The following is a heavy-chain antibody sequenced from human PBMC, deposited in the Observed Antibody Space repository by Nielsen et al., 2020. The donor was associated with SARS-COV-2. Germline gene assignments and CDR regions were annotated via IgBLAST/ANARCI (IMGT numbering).Heavy chain of an antibody. D-gene: IGHD3-9*01. J-gene: IGHJ4*02. Sequence: GESLKISCAASGFTFSSYWMSWVRQAPGKGLEWVANIKQDGSEKYYVDSVKGRFTISRDNAKNSLYLQMNSLRADDTAIYYCAKGSSAVPMTGFDSWGQGALVTVSS. CDR1: GFTFSSYW. CDR2: IKQDGSEK. CDR3: AKGSSAVPMTGFDS. V-gene: IGHV3-7*03.